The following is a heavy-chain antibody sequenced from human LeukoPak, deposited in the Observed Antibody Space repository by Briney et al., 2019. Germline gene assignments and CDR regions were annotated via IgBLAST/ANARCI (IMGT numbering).Heavy chain of an antibody. D-gene: IGHD6-19*01. V-gene: IGHV1-2*02. J-gene: IGHJ5*02. CDR1: GYTFTDYY. CDR2: INLNSGGT. Sequence: ASVKVSCKASGYTFTDYYMHWMRQAPGQGLEWMGWINLNSGGTNYAQNFQGRVIMTRDTSISTAYMELSRLRSDDTAVYYCARDWRIAVAGHNCFDPWGQGTLVTVSS. CDR3: ARDWRIAVAGHNCFDP.